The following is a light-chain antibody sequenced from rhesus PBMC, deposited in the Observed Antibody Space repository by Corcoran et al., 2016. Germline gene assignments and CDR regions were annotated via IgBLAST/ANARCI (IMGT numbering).Light chain of an antibody. CDR2: YAS. CDR1: QGISSY. J-gene: IGKJ3*01. Sequence: DIQLTQSPSSLSASVGDRVTITCRASQGISSYLAWYQQKPGKAPKLLIYYASNLQSGVPSRFSGSGSGTEFTLTISSLQPEDFAVYYCQQRNSYIFPFGPGTKLDIK. V-gene: IGKV1-38*01. CDR3: QQRNSYIFP.